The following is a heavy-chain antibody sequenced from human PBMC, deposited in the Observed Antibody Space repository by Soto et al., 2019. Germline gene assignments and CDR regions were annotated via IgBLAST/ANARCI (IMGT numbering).Heavy chain of an antibody. CDR3: ATVRRVGTSDS. CDR1: RFTFSDYY. J-gene: IGHJ4*02. Sequence: QVQLVESGGGLVKPGGSLRLSCAASRFTFSDYYMSWVRQAPGKGLEWVSYISGSSDTIYYAYSVKGRFTISRDNAKNSLYLHMNNLRSEDTAVYYCATVRRVGTSDSWGQGTLVTVSS. V-gene: IGHV3-11*01. CDR2: ISGSSDTI. D-gene: IGHD1-26*01.